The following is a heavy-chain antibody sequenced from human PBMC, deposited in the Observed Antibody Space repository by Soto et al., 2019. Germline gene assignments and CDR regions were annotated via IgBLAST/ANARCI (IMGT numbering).Heavy chain of an antibody. D-gene: IGHD6-19*01. V-gene: IGHV4-4*02. J-gene: IGHJ5*02. CDR2: IYHSGST. CDR1: GGSISSSNW. CDR3: ASSSGFHAGWFDP. Sequence: SETLSLTCAVSGGSISSSNWWSWVRQPPGKGLEWIGEIYHSGSTNYNPSLKSRVTVSVDKSKNQFSLKLSSVTAADTAVYYCASSSGFHAGWFDPWGQGTLVTVSS.